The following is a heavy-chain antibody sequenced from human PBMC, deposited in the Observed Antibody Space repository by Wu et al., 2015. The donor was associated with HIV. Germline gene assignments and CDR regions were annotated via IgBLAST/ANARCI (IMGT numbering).Heavy chain of an antibody. CDR3: ARDRGLSGSLYY. CDR2: INPNSGDT. D-gene: IGHD1-26*01. Sequence: QVQLVQSGAEVKKPGASVKVSCKASGYTFTGYYMHWVRQAPGQGLEWMGWINPNSGDTNYAQNFQGRVTMTRDTSISTAYMELSRLRSDDTAVYYCARDRGLSGSLYYWGQGTLVTVSS. V-gene: IGHV1-2*02. J-gene: IGHJ4*02. CDR1: GYTFTGYY.